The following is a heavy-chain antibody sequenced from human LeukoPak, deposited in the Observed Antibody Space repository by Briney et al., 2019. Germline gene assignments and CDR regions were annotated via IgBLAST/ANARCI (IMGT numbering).Heavy chain of an antibody. V-gene: IGHV4-30-4*01. CDR2: IYYSGST. Sequence: SQTLSLTCTVSGGSISSGDYSWSWIRQPPGKGLEWIGYIYYSGSTYYNPSLKSRVTISVDTSKNQFSLKLSSVTAADTAVYYCARGYSSSWNYFDYWGQGTLVTVSS. CDR1: GGSISSGDYS. D-gene: IGHD6-13*01. CDR3: ARGYSSSWNYFDY. J-gene: IGHJ4*02.